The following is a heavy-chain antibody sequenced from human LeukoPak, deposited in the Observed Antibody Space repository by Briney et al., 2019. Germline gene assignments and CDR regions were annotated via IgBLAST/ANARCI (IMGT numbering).Heavy chain of an antibody. CDR1: GFTFSSYA. CDR2: ISRNGGTT. D-gene: IGHD5-12*01. J-gene: IGHJ4*02. CDR3: AREALRGYSGYDPADYFDF. Sequence: TGGSLRLSCSASGFTFSSYAMHWVRQAPGKGLEYVSAISRNGGTTDYAKSVKGRFTISRDNSKNTLYLQMGSLRAEDMAVYYCAREALRGYSGYDPADYFDFWGQGTLVTVSS. V-gene: IGHV3-64*01.